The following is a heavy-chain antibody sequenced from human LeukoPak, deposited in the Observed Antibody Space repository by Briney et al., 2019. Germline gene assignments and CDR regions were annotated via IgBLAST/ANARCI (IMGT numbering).Heavy chain of an antibody. CDR2: INPSGGST. J-gene: IGHJ4*02. V-gene: IGHV1-46*01. D-gene: IGHD3-9*01. Sequence: ASVKVSCKASGYTFTSYYMHWVRQAPGQGLEWMGIINPSGGSTSYAQKFQGRVTMTRDMSTSTVYMELSSLRSEDTAVYYCARGGYGLRYFDWLSYYFDYWGQGTLVTISS. CDR3: ARGGYGLRYFDWLSYYFDY. CDR1: GYTFTSYY.